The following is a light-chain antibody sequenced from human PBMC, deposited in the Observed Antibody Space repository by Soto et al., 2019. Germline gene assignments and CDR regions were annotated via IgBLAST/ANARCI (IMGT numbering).Light chain of an antibody. Sequence: QSALTQPASVSGSPGQSITISCTGTSSDVGGYNYVSWYQQHPGKPPKLLIYEVSNRPSGVSNRFSGSKSGNTASLTISGLQAEDEADYYCCSYTSISTGVFGGGTKLTVL. CDR1: SSDVGGYNY. V-gene: IGLV2-14*01. CDR3: CSYTSISTGV. CDR2: EVS. J-gene: IGLJ3*02.